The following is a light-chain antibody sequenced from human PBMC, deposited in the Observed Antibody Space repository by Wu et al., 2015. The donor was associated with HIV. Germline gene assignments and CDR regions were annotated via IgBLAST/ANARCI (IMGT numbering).Light chain of an antibody. CDR1: QSVASF. J-gene: IGKJ2*01. Sequence: EIVLTQFPATLSLSPGERATLSCRASQSVASFLAWYQQKPGQAPRLLIYDAFNRATGIPAWFSGSGSGTDFTLTISSLEPEDFAVYYCQQRRYWPLYTFGQGTKLEIK. CDR3: QQRRYWPLYT. V-gene: IGKV3-11*01. CDR2: DAF.